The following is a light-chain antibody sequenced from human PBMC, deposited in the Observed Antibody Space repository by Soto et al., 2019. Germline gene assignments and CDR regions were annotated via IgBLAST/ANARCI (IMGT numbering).Light chain of an antibody. CDR1: SSNIGTGYD. CDR3: QSYDNTLSGSEVV. J-gene: IGLJ3*02. V-gene: IGLV1-40*01. Sequence: QSVLTQPPSVSGAPGQRVTISCTGSSSNIGTGYDVHWYQQVPGTAPKPLIYATSNRPAGVPDRFSASKSGTSASLAITGLQAEDEADYYCQSYDNTLSGSEVVFGGGTKLTVL. CDR2: ATS.